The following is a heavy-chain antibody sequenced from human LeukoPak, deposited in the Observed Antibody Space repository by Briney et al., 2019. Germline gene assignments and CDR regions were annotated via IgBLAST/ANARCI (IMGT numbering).Heavy chain of an antibody. J-gene: IGHJ5*02. D-gene: IGHD3-10*01. CDR3: ARDRGFTVSWFDP. CDR2: ISSSSSTI. CDR1: GLTFSSYS. Sequence: PGGSLRLSCAASGLTFSSYSMNWVRQAPGKGLEWVSYISSSSSTIYYADSVKGRFTISRDNAKNSLYLQMNSLRAEDTAVYYCARDRGFTVSWFDPWGQGSLVTVSS. V-gene: IGHV3-48*01.